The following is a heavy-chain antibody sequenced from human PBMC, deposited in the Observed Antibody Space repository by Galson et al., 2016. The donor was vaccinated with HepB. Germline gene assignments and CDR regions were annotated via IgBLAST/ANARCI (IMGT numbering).Heavy chain of an antibody. V-gene: IGHV4-39*03. CDR1: GGSISTLKYY. J-gene: IGHJ4*02. CDR2: VYTGGST. D-gene: IGHD2/OR15-2a*01. CDR3: STADY. Sequence: ETLSLTCTVSGGSISTLKYYWGWIRQPPGKGLEWIGSVYTGGSTCYNPSLESRVTISVDTSTNQFSLRLSSVTAADTAFYFCSTADYWGPGSLVTVSS.